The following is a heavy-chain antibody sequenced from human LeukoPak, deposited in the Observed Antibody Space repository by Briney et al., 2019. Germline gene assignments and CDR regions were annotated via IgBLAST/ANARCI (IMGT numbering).Heavy chain of an antibody. Sequence: SETLSLTCAVYGGSFSGYYWSWIRQPPGKGLEWIGEINHSGSTNYNPSLKSRVTISVDASKNQFSLKLSSVTAADTAVYYCARWSGYALDWGQGTLVTVSS. CDR3: ARWSGYALD. V-gene: IGHV4-34*01. CDR2: INHSGST. J-gene: IGHJ4*02. D-gene: IGHD2-2*01. CDR1: GGSFSGYY.